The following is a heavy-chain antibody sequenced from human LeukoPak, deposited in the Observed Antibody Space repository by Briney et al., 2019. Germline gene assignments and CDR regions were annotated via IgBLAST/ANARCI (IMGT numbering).Heavy chain of an antibody. D-gene: IGHD6-13*01. Sequence: ASVNVSCKASGYTFTGYYMHWVRQAPGQGLEWMGWISPNSGGTNYAQKFQGWVTMTRDTSISTAYMELSRLRSDDTAVYYCARDGSIKQQLVTEGYYYYGMDVWGQGTTVTVSS. V-gene: IGHV1-2*04. CDR2: ISPNSGGT. CDR3: ARDGSIKQQLVTEGYYYYGMDV. CDR1: GYTFTGYY. J-gene: IGHJ6*02.